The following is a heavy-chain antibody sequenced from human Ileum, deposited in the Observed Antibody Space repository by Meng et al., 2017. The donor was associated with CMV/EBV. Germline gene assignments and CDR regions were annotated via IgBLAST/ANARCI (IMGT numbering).Heavy chain of an antibody. V-gene: IGHV3-23*01. J-gene: IGHJ5*02. CDR2: ISGSGGST. CDR1: FTFSSYA. CDR3: AKDSIGYQLLLSNWFDP. Sequence: FTFSSYAMSWVRQAPGKGLEWVSAISGSGGSTYYADSVKGRFTISRDNSKNTLYLQMNSLRAEDTAVYYCAKDSIGYQLLLSNWFDPWGQGTLVTVSS. D-gene: IGHD2-2*01.